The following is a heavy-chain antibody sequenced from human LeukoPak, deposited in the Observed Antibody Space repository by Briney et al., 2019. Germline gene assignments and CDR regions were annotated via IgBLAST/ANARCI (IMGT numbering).Heavy chain of an antibody. D-gene: IGHD6-13*01. J-gene: IGHJ5*02. CDR2: TSGSGGSP. Sequence: GGSLRLSCAASGLTFSSYAMSWVRQAPGKGLEWVSGTSGSGGSPYYVDSVKGRFTISRDNSKNTLYLQMNSLRAEDTAVYYCAKQPYAAAAYRGNWFDPWGQGTLVTVSS. V-gene: IGHV3-23*01. CDR1: GLTFSSYA. CDR3: AKQPYAAAAYRGNWFDP.